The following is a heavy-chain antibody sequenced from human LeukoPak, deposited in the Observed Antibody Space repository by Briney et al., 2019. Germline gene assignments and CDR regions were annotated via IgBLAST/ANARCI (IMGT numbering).Heavy chain of an antibody. CDR2: IWYDGSNK. D-gene: IGHD6-13*01. Sequence: GGSLRLSCAASGFTFSSYGMHWVRQAPGKGLEWVAVIWYDGSNKYYADSVKGRFTISRDNSKNTLYLQMNSLRAEDTAVYYCAKAGPSQQLVRAEYFQHWGQGTLVTVSS. CDR3: AKAGPSQQLVRAEYFQH. CDR1: GFTFSSYG. V-gene: IGHV3-33*06. J-gene: IGHJ1*01.